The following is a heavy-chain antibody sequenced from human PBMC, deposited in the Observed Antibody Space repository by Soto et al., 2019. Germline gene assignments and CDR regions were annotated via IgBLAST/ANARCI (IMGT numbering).Heavy chain of an antibody. Sequence: SETLSLTCTVSGGSISGYYWSWIRQPPGKGLEWIGNVYYSGGAKYNPSVKRRVSISVDTSKNQFSLNLSSVSAADTAVYYCTGDGDVRMTTKPYYYYGMDVRGPGITGTVSS. V-gene: IGHV4-59*01. J-gene: IGHJ6*02. D-gene: IGHD2-21*02. CDR3: TGDGDVRMTTKPYYYYGMDV. CDR2: VYYSGGA. CDR1: GGSISGYY.